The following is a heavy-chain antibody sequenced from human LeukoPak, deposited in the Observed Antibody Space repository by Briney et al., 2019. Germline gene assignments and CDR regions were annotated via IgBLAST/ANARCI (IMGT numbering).Heavy chain of an antibody. J-gene: IGHJ4*02. CDR1: GYTFTNYY. Sequence: ASVKVSCKASGYTFTNYYIHWVRQAPGQGLEWMGLINPGGDNTDYAQNFQGRVTMTRDTSTSTAYMELSSLRSEDTAVYYCARGQPFGVGFYWGQGTLVTVSS. CDR3: ARGQPFGVGFY. V-gene: IGHV1-46*01. CDR2: INPGGDNT. D-gene: IGHD3-10*01.